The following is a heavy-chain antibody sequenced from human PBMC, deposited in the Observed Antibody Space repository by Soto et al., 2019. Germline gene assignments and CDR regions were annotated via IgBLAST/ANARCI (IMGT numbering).Heavy chain of an antibody. CDR3: ARGVFGVVNGYYYYYYYMDV. CDR2: IIPILGIA. D-gene: IGHD3-3*01. CDR1: GGTFSSYT. Sequence: SVKVSCKASGGTFSSYTISWVRQAPGQGLEWMGRIIPILGIANYAQKFQGRVTITADKSTSTAYMELSSLRSEDTAVYYCARGVFGVVNGYYYYYYYMDVWGKGTTVTVSS. V-gene: IGHV1-69*02. J-gene: IGHJ6*03.